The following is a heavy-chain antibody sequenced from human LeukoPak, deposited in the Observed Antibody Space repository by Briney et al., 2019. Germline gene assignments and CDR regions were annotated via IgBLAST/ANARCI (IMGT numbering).Heavy chain of an antibody. Sequence: GGSLRLSCAASGFTFDDYTMHWVRQAPGKGLEWVSLISWDGGSTYYADSVKGRFTISRDNSKNTLYLQMNSLRAEDTAVYYCAKDGIYPIPDYWGQGTLVTVSS. CDR3: AKDGIYPIPDY. J-gene: IGHJ4*02. V-gene: IGHV3-43*01. CDR2: ISWDGGST. D-gene: IGHD3-3*01. CDR1: GFTFDDYT.